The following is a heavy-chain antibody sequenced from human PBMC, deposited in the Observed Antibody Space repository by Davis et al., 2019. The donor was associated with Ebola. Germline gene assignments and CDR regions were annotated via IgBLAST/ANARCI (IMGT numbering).Heavy chain of an antibody. Sequence: GESLKISCAASGFTFSSYAMHWVRQAPGKGLEWVAVISYDGSNKYYADSVKGRFTISRDNSKNTLYLQMNSLRAEDTAVYYCARVRGRGYSYGGADYWGQGTLVTVSS. J-gene: IGHJ4*02. CDR1: GFTFSSYA. D-gene: IGHD5-18*01. CDR3: ARVRGRGYSYGGADY. V-gene: IGHV3-30*04. CDR2: ISYDGSNK.